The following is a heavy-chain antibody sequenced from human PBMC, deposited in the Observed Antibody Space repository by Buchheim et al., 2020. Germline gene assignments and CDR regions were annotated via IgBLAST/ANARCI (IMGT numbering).Heavy chain of an antibody. CDR3: ARELRYFDLTVYGMDV. CDR2: IWYDGSNK. V-gene: IGHV3-33*01. D-gene: IGHD3-9*01. J-gene: IGHJ6*02. CDR1: GFTFSSYG. Sequence: QVQLVESGGGVVQPGRSLRLSCAASGFTFSSYGMHWVRQAPGKGLEWVAVIWYDGSNKYYADSVKGRFTISRDNSKNTLYLQMNSLRAEDTAVYYCARELRYFDLTVYGMDVWGQGTT.